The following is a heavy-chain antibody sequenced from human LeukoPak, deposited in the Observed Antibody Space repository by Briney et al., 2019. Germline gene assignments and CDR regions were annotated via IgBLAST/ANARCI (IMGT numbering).Heavy chain of an antibody. CDR3: ASDPIHGSGSLADY. CDR1: GYSISTDYY. J-gene: IGHJ4*02. Sequence: SETLSLTCTVSGYSISTDYYWTWIRQPPGKGVEWIGTMYHSGSTYYNPSLKSRVTISSDTSKNQFSLKLSSVTAADTAVYYCASDPIHGSGSLADYWGQGTLVTVSS. V-gene: IGHV4-38-2*02. D-gene: IGHD3-10*01. CDR2: MYHSGST.